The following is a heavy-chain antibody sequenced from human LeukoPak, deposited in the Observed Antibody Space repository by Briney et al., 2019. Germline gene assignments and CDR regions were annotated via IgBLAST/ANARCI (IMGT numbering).Heavy chain of an antibody. D-gene: IGHD6-19*01. CDR1: GFTFSSYE. Sequence: PGGSLRLSCAASGFTFSSYEMNWVRQAPGKGLEWVSYISSSGSTIYYADSVKGRFTISRDNAKNSLYLQMNSLRAEDTAVYYCAKVVRAVAAGGYFDYWGQGTLVTVSS. CDR3: AKVVRAVAAGGYFDY. CDR2: ISSSGSTI. J-gene: IGHJ4*02. V-gene: IGHV3-48*03.